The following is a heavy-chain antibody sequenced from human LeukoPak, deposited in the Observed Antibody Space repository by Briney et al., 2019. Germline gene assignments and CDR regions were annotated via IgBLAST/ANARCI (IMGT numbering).Heavy chain of an antibody. CDR2: SRNRAHSYTT. Sequence: QPGGSLRLSCAASGFTFSDHYMDWVRQAPGKGLDWVGRSRNRAHSYTTEYAASVKGRFTVSRADSDNSLYLQMNSLKTDDTAVYYCVALTRGLGYWGQGTLVTVSS. CDR3: VALTRGLGY. D-gene: IGHD3-10*01. V-gene: IGHV3-72*01. J-gene: IGHJ4*02. CDR1: GFTFSDHY.